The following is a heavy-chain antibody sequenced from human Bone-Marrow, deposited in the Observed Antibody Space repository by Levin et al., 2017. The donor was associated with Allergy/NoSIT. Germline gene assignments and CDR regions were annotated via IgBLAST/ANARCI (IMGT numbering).Heavy chain of an antibody. D-gene: IGHD4-11*01. CDR1: GVSISSACY. V-gene: IGHV4-30-4*01. CDR2: IYYTGVT. J-gene: IGHJ4*02. CDR3: VRTGGGSSTVTNDYFES. Sequence: RSQTLSLTCTVSGVSISSACYWSWIRQPPGKGLEWIGYIYYTGVTYYNPSLKSRLTISVDTSKHKFSLRLKSVTAADTDVYDCVRTGGGSSTVTNDYFESWGQGTLVTVSS.